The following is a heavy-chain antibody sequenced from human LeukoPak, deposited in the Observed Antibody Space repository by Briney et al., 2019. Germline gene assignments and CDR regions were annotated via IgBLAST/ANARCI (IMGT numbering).Heavy chain of an antibody. CDR3: ASGYSGYDPGGY. J-gene: IGHJ4*02. CDR1: GFTFSSYS. V-gene: IGHV3-21*01. Sequence: GGSLRLSCVASGFTFSSYSMNWVRQAPGKGLEWVSSISSSSYIYYADSVKGRFTISRDNAKNSLYLQMNSLRAEDTAVYYCASGYSGYDPGGYWGQGTLVTVSS. D-gene: IGHD5-12*01. CDR2: ISSSSYI.